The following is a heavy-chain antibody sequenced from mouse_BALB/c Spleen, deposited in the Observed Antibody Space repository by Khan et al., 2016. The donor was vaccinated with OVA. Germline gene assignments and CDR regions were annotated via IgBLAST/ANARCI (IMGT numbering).Heavy chain of an antibody. D-gene: IGHD2-3*01. CDR2: ISYSGSI. V-gene: IGHV3-2*02. CDR1: GYSFTSDYA. Sequence: EVKLLESGPGLVKPSQSLSLSCTVTGYSFTSDYAWNWIRQFPGNKLELMGYISYSGSINYNPSLKSRTSLTRDTSKNQSFLQLNSVTTEDTATYYCARDGSRYNYDMDYWGQGTSVNVSS. J-gene: IGHJ4*01. CDR3: ARDGSRYNYDMDY.